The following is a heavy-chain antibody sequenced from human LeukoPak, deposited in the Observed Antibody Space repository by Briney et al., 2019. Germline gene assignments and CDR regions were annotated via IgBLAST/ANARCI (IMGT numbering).Heavy chain of an antibody. CDR2: INPSGGST. Sequence: ASVKVSCKASGGTFSSYAISWVRQAPGQGLEWMGIINPSGGSTSYAQKFQGRVTITADESTSTAYMELSSLRSEDTAVYYCARSKALRLDDIYYWGQGTLVTVSS. CDR1: GGTFSSYA. J-gene: IGHJ4*02. CDR3: ARSKALRLDDIYY. V-gene: IGHV1-69*11. D-gene: IGHD3-9*01.